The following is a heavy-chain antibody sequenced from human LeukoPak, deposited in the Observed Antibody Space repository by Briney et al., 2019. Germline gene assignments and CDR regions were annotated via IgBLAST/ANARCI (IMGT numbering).Heavy chain of an antibody. Sequence: GESLKISCAASGFTFSGYWMHWVRQAPGKGLVWVSRIKSDGIGTNYADSVKGRFTISRDNAKNLLFLQMDSLRDEDTAVYYCARDEAYSGTYAVTWGQGTLVTVSS. V-gene: IGHV3-74*01. J-gene: IGHJ5*02. CDR2: IKSDGIGT. D-gene: IGHD1-26*01. CDR1: GFTFSGYW. CDR3: ARDEAYSGTYAVT.